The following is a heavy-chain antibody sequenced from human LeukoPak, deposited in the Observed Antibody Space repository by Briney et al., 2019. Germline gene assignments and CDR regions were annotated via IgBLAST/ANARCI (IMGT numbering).Heavy chain of an antibody. CDR3: ARSGRYQIY. Sequence: SETLSLTCAIYGGPLSGYSWSWIRQPPGKGLEWIGEINDRGSITYNPSLQSRPSMSLDTSRNQFSLTLGSVTAADTAVYFCARSGRYQIYWGQGTLVTVSS. CDR2: INDRGSI. D-gene: IGHD3-10*01. CDR1: GGPLSGYS. J-gene: IGHJ4*02. V-gene: IGHV4-34*01.